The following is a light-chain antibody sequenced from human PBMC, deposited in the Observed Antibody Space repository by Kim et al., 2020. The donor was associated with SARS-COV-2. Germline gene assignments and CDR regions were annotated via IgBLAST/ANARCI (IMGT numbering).Light chain of an antibody. Sequence: QRVTSSCTGSSSNIGAGSDVHWYQHLPGTAPKLLIYSNINRPSGVPDRFSGSKSGTSASLAITGLQAEDEADYYCQSYDSSLSGYVFGTGTKVTVL. CDR2: SNI. J-gene: IGLJ1*01. V-gene: IGLV1-40*01. CDR1: SSNIGAGSD. CDR3: QSYDSSLSGYV.